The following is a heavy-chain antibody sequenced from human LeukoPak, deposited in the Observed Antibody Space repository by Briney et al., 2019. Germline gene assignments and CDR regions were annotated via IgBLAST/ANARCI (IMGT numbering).Heavy chain of an antibody. J-gene: IGHJ4*02. CDR3: ARDYYDSSGYYLFDY. CDR1: GFTFSSYW. V-gene: IGHV3-7*01. Sequence: GGSLRLSCAASGFTFSSYWMSWVRQAPGKGLEWVANIKQDGSEKYYVDSVKGRFTISRDNAKSSLYLQMNSLRAEDTAVYYCARDYYDSSGYYLFDYWGQGTLVTVSS. CDR2: IKQDGSEK. D-gene: IGHD3-22*01.